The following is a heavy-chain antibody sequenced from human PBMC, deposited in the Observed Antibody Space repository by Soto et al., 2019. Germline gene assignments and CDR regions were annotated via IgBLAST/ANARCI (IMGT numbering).Heavy chain of an antibody. Sequence: SGGSLRLSCISSGFTFRTYTMNWVRQAPGKGLEWVSGIRGFSPYTFYAESVKGRFTISRDNAKNSLFLQMNSLRAEDTAVYYCARDRGYDAHDFYYNAMDVWGQGTTVTVSS. D-gene: IGHD2-15*01. CDR2: IRGFSPYT. CDR3: ARDRGYDAHDFYYNAMDV. J-gene: IGHJ6*02. CDR1: GFTFRTYT. V-gene: IGHV3-21*01.